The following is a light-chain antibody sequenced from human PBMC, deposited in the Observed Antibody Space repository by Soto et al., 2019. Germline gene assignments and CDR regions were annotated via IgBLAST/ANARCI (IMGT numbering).Light chain of an antibody. CDR1: QSISIC. CDR3: QQYNSYPWT. Sequence: DIQMTQSPSTLSASLGDRVTITCLASQSISICLFWYQQKPGKAPKLLIYDASSLESGVPSRFSGSGSGTEFTLTISSLQPDDFATYYCQQYNSYPWTFGQGTKVDIK. CDR2: DAS. V-gene: IGKV1-5*01. J-gene: IGKJ1*01.